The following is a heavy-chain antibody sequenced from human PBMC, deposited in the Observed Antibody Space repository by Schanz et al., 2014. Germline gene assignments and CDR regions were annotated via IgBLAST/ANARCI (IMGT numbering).Heavy chain of an antibody. D-gene: IGHD5-12*01. V-gene: IGHV1-69*04. J-gene: IGHJ6*02. Sequence: QVQLVQSGAEVKKPGASVRVSCKVSGYAFTTYGISWVRQAPGQGLEWMGRIVPIAGITNYAQRFQGRVTITADKTSDTAYKEPTSLRTNVTAVYFCARDLAVDAGYGVHYCYCGMDVWGQGTTVTVSS. CDR2: IVPIAGIT. CDR1: GYAFTTYG. CDR3: ARDLAVDAGYGVHYCYCGMDV.